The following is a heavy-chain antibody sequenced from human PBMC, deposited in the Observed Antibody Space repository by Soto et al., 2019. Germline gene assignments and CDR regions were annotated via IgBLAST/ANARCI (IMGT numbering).Heavy chain of an antibody. J-gene: IGHJ6*02. Sequence: PGESLKISCKGSGYSFTSYWIGWVRQMPGKGLEWMGIIYPGDSDTRYSPSFQGQVTISADKSISTAYLQWSSLKASDTAMYYCARLCYSAYYYYGMDVWGQGTTVTVSS. V-gene: IGHV5-51*01. CDR3: ARLCYSAYYYYGMDV. D-gene: IGHD3-16*02. CDR2: IYPGDSDT. CDR1: GYSFTSYW.